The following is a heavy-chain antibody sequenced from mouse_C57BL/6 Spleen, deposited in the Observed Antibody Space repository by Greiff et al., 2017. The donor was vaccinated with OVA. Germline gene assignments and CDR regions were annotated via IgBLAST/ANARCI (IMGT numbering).Heavy chain of an antibody. CDR2: IYPGDGDT. Sequence: VQLQQSGPELVKPGASVKISCKASGYAFSSSWMNWVKQRPGKGLEWIGRIYPGDGDTNYNGTFKGKATLTADKSSSTAYMQLSSLTSEDSAVYFCARNGNYFDYWGQGTTLTVSS. J-gene: IGHJ2*01. CDR1: GYAFSSSW. D-gene: IGHD1-1*01. CDR3: ARNGNYFDY. V-gene: IGHV1-82*01.